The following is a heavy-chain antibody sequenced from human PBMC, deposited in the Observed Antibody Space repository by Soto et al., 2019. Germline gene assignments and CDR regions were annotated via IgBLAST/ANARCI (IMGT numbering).Heavy chain of an antibody. J-gene: IGHJ4*02. V-gene: IGHV3-23*01. CDR2: ISGSGGST. CDR3: AKGSAGANWGYYFDY. D-gene: IGHD7-27*01. Sequence: GGSLRLSCAASGFTFSSYAMSWVRQAPGKGLEWVSAISGSGGSTYYADSVKGRFTISRANSKNTLYLQMNSLRAEATAVYYCAKGSAGANWGYYFDYWGQGTLVTVSS. CDR1: GFTFSSYA.